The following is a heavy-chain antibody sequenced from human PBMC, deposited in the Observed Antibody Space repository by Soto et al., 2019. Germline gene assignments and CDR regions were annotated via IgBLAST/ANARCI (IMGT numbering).Heavy chain of an antibody. D-gene: IGHD1-1*01. CDR2: TWDDGRNK. CDR1: GLTLSNYG. CDR3: MRGLFSRPTVYS. Sequence: PGGSLRLSCAASGLTLSNYGIHWFRQAPGKGLEWVAVTWDDGRNKYYADSVKGRFTISRDNSEKMVFLQMNNLRAEDTAVYFFMRGLFSRPTVYS. J-gene: IGHJ5*01. V-gene: IGHV3-33*01.